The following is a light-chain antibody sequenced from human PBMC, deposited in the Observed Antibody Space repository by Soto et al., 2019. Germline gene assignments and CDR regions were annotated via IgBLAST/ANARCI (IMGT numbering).Light chain of an antibody. CDR2: LNSDGSH. CDR1: RGHSSYA. CDR3: QTWGTGIQV. V-gene: IGLV4-69*01. Sequence: QSVLTQSPSASASLGASVKLTCTRSRGHSSYAIAWHQQQPEKGPRYLMKLNSDGSHSKGDGIPDRFSGSSSGAERYLTISSLQSEDEADYYCQTWGTGIQVFGGGTKLTVL. J-gene: IGLJ2*01.